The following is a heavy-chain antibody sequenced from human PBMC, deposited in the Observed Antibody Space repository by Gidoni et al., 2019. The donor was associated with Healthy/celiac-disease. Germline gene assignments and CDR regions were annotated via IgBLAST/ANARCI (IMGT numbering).Heavy chain of an antibody. J-gene: IGHJ6*02. CDR2: ISSSSSTI. D-gene: IGHD1-7*01. CDR1: GFTFSSYS. Sequence: EVQLVESGGGLVQPGGSLRLSCAASGFTFSSYSMNWVRQAPGKGLEWVSYISSSSSTIYYADAVKGRFTISRDNAKNSLYLQMNSLRDEDTAVYYCASGGITGTTERVYYYYGMDVWGQGTTVTVSS. CDR3: ASGGITGTTERVYYYYGMDV. V-gene: IGHV3-48*02.